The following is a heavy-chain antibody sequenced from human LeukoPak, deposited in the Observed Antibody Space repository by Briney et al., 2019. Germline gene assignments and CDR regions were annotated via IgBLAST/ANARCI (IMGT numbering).Heavy chain of an antibody. V-gene: IGHV4-30-4*08. CDR3: ARDVSSTLILDY. CDR2: IYYSGNT. J-gene: IGHJ4*02. CDR1: GGSLSSGDYY. D-gene: IGHD2-21*01. Sequence: PPETLSLTCTVSGGSLSSGDYYWSWIRQPPGKGLEWIGYIYYSGNTYYNPSLKSRVTMSVDTSKNQFSLKLNSVTAADTAVHYCARDVSSTLILDYWGQGTLVTVSS.